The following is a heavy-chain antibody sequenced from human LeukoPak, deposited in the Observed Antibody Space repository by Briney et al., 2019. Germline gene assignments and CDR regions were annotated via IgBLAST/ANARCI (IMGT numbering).Heavy chain of an antibody. CDR2: FDPEDGET. J-gene: IGHJ6*03. CDR1: GYTLTELS. D-gene: IGHD4-23*01. V-gene: IGHV1-24*01. CDR3: ARRLGSTVVTGFYYYMDV. Sequence: AASVKVSCKVSGYTLTELSMHWVRQAPGKGLEWMGGFDPEDGETIYAQKFQGRVTMTEDTSTDTAYMELSSLRSEDTAVYYCARRLGSTVVTGFYYYMDVWGKGTTVTVSS.